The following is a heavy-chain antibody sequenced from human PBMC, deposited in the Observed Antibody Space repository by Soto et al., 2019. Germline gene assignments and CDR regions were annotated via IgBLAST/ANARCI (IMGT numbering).Heavy chain of an antibody. CDR3: ARGSILGPSYNFDY. V-gene: IGHV4-4*02. J-gene: IGHJ4*02. D-gene: IGHD1-26*01. CDR2: IYHSGST. CDR1: DGSISSSNW. Sequence: PSETLSLTCTVSDGSISSSNWWSWVRQPPGKGLEWIGQIYHSGSTNYNPSLKSRVTISVDKSKNQFSLNLSSVTAADTAVYYCARGSILGPSYNFDYWGQGTLVTVSS.